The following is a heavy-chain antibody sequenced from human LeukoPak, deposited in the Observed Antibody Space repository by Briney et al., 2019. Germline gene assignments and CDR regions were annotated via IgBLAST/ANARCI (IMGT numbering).Heavy chain of an antibody. V-gene: IGHV1-46*01. CDR2: INPGGGRT. Sequence: ASVKVSCKASGYTFTDYYVHWVRRAPGLGLEWMGVINPGGGRTTYAQKFQDRVNMTRDTSTSTVYMELSGLTSADTAVYYCARDWADSSSWYSRYYGMDVWGQGTTVTVSS. CDR1: GYTFTDYY. D-gene: IGHD6-13*01. J-gene: IGHJ6*02. CDR3: ARDWADSSSWYSRYYGMDV.